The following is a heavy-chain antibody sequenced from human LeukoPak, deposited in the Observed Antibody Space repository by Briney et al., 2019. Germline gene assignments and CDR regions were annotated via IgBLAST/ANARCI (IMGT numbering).Heavy chain of an antibody. CDR1: GYTFTGYY. V-gene: IGHV1-2*02. J-gene: IGHJ4*02. D-gene: IGHD3-10*01. CDR2: INPNGGGT. CDR3: ARDLWFGEAENMGVY. Sequence: EASVKVSCTPSGYTFTGYYIHWVRQAPGQGLEWMGWINPNGGGTKYAQKFQSRVTMTRDTSISTAYMELGSLRSDDTAVYYCARDLWFGEAENMGVYWGQGTLVTVSS.